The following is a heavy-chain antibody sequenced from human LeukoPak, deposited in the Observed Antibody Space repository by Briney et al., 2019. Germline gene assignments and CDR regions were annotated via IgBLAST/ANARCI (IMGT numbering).Heavy chain of an antibody. V-gene: IGHV4-34*01. CDR2: INHSGST. J-gene: IGHJ4*02. D-gene: IGHD3-10*01. CDR1: GGSFSGYY. Sequence: PSETLSLTCAVYGGSFSGYYWSWIRQPPGKGLEWIGEINHSGSTNYNPSLKSRVTISVDTSKNQFSLKLSSVTAADTAVYYCARIGGRTYYYGSGSYLVDYWGQGTLVTVSS. CDR3: ARIGGRTYYYGSGSYLVDY.